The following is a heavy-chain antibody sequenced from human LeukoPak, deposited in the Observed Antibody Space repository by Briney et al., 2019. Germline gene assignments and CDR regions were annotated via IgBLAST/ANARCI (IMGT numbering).Heavy chain of an antibody. CDR2: IYYSGST. J-gene: IGHJ6*02. Sequence: PSETLSLTCTVSGGSISSGGYYWSWIRQHPGTDLEWIGYIYYSGSTNYNPSLKSRVTISVDTSKNQFSLKLSSVTAADTAVYYCARATTSMDVWGQGTTVTVSS. CDR1: GGSISSGGYY. D-gene: IGHD1-1*01. CDR3: ARATTSMDV. V-gene: IGHV4-61*08.